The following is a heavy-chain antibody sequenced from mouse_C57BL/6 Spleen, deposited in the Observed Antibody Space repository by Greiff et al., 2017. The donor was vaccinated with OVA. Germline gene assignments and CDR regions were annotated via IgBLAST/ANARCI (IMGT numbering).Heavy chain of an antibody. CDR1: GYAFTNYL. Sequence: VKLMESGAELVRPGTSVKVSCKASGYAFTNYLIEWVKQRPGQGLEWIGVINPGSGGTNYNEKFKGKATLTADKSSSTAYMQLSSLTSEDSAVYFCARGRAGYYFDYWGQGTTLTVSS. D-gene: IGHD3-1*01. J-gene: IGHJ2*01. V-gene: IGHV1-54*01. CDR2: INPGSGGT. CDR3: ARGRAGYYFDY.